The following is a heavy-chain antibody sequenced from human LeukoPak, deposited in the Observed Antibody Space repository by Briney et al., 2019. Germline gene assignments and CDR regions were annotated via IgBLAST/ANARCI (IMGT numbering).Heavy chain of an antibody. D-gene: IGHD5-18*01. Sequence: SETLSLTCAVSGGSISSGGYSWSWNRQPPGKGLEWIGYIYHSGSTYYNPSLKSRVTISVDRSKNQFSLKLSSVTAADTAVYYCAGTVDTAMVFDYWGQGTLVTVSS. CDR3: AGTVDTAMVFDY. CDR2: IYHSGST. CDR1: GGSISSGGYS. J-gene: IGHJ4*02. V-gene: IGHV4-30-2*01.